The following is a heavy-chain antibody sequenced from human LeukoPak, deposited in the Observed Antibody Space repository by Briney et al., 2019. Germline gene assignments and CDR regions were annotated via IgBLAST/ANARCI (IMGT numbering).Heavy chain of an antibody. Sequence: PSETLSLTCTVSGGSISSSSYYWGWIRQPPGKGLEWIGSIYYSGSTYYNPSLKSRVTISVDTSKNQFSLKLSSVTAADTAVYYCARHRHYDILTGYPYYMDVWGKGTTVTISS. V-gene: IGHV4-39*01. D-gene: IGHD3-9*01. CDR1: GGSISSSSYY. J-gene: IGHJ6*03. CDR2: IYYSGST. CDR3: ARHRHYDILTGYPYYMDV.